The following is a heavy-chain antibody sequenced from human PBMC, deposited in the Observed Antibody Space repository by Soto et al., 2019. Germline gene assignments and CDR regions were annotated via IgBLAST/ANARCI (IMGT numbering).Heavy chain of an antibody. Sequence: KSSETLSLTCTVSGGSISSSSYYWGWIRQPPGKGLEWIGSIYYSGSTYYNPSLKSRVTISVDTSKNQFSLKLSSVTAADTAVYYCGITMVRGVITRYYYYGMDVWGQGTTVTVSS. V-gene: IGHV4-39*01. J-gene: IGHJ6*02. CDR2: IYYSGST. CDR3: GITMVRGVITRYYYYGMDV. CDR1: GGSISSSSYY. D-gene: IGHD3-10*01.